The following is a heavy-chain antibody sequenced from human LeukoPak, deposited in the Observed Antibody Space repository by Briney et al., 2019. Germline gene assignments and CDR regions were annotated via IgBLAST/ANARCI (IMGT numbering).Heavy chain of an antibody. Sequence: GGSLRLSCAASGFTFDDYGMSWVRQAPGKGLEWVSGINWNGGSTGYADSVKGRFTISSDNAKNSLYLQMNSLRAEDTALYYCARGWIAVAGTDYYYYMDVWGKGTTVTVSS. D-gene: IGHD6-19*01. CDR2: INWNGGST. CDR1: GFTFDDYG. J-gene: IGHJ6*03. CDR3: ARGWIAVAGTDYYYYMDV. V-gene: IGHV3-20*04.